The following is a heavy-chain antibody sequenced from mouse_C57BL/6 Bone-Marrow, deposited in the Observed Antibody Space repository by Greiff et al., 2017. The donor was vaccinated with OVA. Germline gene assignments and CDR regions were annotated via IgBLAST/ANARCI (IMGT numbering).Heavy chain of an antibody. CDR3: AYYGNCDY. J-gene: IGHJ2*01. CDR2: ISPRSGYP. Sequence: QVQLMESGAELAKPGASVKLSCKASGYTFTSYWMHWVKQRPGQGLEWIGYISPRSGYPSYHQKFKDKATLTADKSSSTAYMQLSSLTDENSAVYYLAYYGNCDYWGQGTTLTVSS. D-gene: IGHD2-1*01. CDR1: GYTFTSYW. V-gene: IGHV1-7*01.